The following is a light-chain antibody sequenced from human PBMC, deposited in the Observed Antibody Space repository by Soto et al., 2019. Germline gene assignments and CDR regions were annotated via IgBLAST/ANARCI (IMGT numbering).Light chain of an antibody. CDR1: SSDVGAYKY. Sequence: QSALTQPPSASGSPGQSVTISCTGTSSDVGAYKYVSWYQQYPGKAPKLMIYEVTKWPSGVPDRFSGSKSGNTASLTVSGLKAEYEADYYCTSYVGNDIWVFGGGTKVTVL. CDR2: EVT. J-gene: IGLJ3*02. CDR3: TSYVGNDIWV. V-gene: IGLV2-8*01.